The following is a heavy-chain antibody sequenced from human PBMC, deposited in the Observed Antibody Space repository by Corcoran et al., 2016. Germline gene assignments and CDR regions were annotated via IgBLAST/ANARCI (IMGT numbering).Heavy chain of an antibody. J-gene: IGHJ4*02. CDR3: AKDGLWRLSQYYYDSSGYYPDY. V-gene: IGHV3-30*18. Sequence: QVQLVESGGGVVQPGRSLRLSCAASGFTFSSYGMHWVRQAPGKGLEWVAVISYDGSNKYYADSVKGRFTISRDNSKNTLYLQMNSLRAEDTAVYYCAKDGLWRLSQYYYDSSGYYPDYWGQGTLVTVSS. CDR1: GFTFSSYG. CDR2: ISYDGSNK. D-gene: IGHD3-22*01.